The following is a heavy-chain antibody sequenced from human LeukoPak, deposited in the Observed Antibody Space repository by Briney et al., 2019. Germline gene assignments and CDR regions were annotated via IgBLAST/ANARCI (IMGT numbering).Heavy chain of an antibody. J-gene: IGHJ4*02. CDR2: ISGAGIST. CDR3: AKDVRGYCSSTSCPKDS. Sequence: GGSLRLSCAGSGFTFNTCAMNWVRQAPGKGLEWVSAISGAGISTCYADSVKGRFTISRDNSKNTLFLQMNSLRAEDTAVYYCAKDVRGYCSSTSCPKDSWGQGALVTVSP. D-gene: IGHD2-2*01. CDR1: GFTFNTCA. V-gene: IGHV3-23*01.